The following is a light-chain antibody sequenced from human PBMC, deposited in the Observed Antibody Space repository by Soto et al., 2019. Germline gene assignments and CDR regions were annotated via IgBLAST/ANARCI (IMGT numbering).Light chain of an antibody. Sequence: EIVLTQSPVTLSLSPGERATLSCRASQSVSNSDLAWYQQKPGQAPRLLIYGASTRAIGIPARFSGSGSGTEFTLTISSLQSEDFAVYYCQQYNNWPPTFGQGTRLEIK. J-gene: IGKJ5*01. CDR1: QSVSNSD. CDR2: GAS. V-gene: IGKV3-15*01. CDR3: QQYNNWPPT.